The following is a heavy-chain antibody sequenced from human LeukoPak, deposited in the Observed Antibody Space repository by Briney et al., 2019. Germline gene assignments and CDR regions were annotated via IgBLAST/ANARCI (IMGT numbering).Heavy chain of an antibody. CDR3: ARESVYDILTGAPYYYYGMDV. Sequence: EASVKVSCKASGYTFTSYYMHWVRQAPGQGLEWMGIISPSGGSTSYAQKFQGRVTMTRDTSTSTVYMELSSLRSEDTAVYYCARESVYDILTGAPYYYYGMDVWGQGTTVTVSS. D-gene: IGHD3-9*01. V-gene: IGHV1-46*01. CDR2: ISPSGGST. CDR1: GYTFTSYY. J-gene: IGHJ6*02.